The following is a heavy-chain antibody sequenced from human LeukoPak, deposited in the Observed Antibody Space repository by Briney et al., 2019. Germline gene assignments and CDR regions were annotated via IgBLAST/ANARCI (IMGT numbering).Heavy chain of an antibody. V-gene: IGHV4-59*12. CDR2: IYYSGST. CDR3: ALHNWDDAFDI. Sequence: PSETLSLTCTVSGGSISSYYWSWIRQPPGKGLEWIGYIYYSGSTNYNPSLKSRVTISVDTSKNQFSLKLSSVTAADTAVYYCALHNWDDAFDIWGQGTMVTVSS. J-gene: IGHJ3*02. CDR1: GGSISSYY. D-gene: IGHD1-20*01.